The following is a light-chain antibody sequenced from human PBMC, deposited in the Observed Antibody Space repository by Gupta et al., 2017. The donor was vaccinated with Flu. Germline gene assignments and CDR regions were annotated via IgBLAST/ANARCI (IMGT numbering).Light chain of an antibody. Sequence: TTSCTATSVDVGGSNNVSWYQQHPGQAPSLLIYELSNRPSGGSARFSGSKSGTTASLTTSGLQAEDEADFYCSSYTSSSTLYVFGTGTKVTVL. CDR1: SVDVGGSNN. V-gene: IGLV2-14*01. CDR2: ELS. J-gene: IGLJ1*01. CDR3: SSYTSSSTLYV.